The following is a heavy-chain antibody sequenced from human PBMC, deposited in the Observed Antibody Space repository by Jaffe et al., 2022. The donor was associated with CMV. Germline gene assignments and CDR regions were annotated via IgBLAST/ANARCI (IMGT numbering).Heavy chain of an antibody. CDR2: IYYSGST. CDR1: GYSISSSNW. D-gene: IGHD6-19*01. V-gene: IGHV4-28*07. CDR3: ARRASSGWPTDYYYYMDV. Sequence: QVQLQESGPGLVKPSDTLSLTCAVSGYSISSSNWWGWIRQPPGKGLEWIGYIYYSGSTYYNPSLKSRVTMSVDTSKNQFSLKLSSVTAVDTAVYYCARRASSGWPTDYYYYMDVWGKGTTVTVSS. J-gene: IGHJ6*03.